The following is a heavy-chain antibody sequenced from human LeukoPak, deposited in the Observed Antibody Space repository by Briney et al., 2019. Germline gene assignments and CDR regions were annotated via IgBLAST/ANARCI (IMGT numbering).Heavy chain of an antibody. Sequence: PGRSLRLSCAASGFTFSSYGMHWVRQAPGKGLEWVAVIWYDGSNKYYADSVKGRFTISRDNSKNTLYLQMNSLRAEDTAVYYCARDMVRGVFNGMDVWGKGTTVTVSS. V-gene: IGHV3-33*01. CDR2: IWYDGSNK. CDR3: ARDMVRGVFNGMDV. D-gene: IGHD3-10*01. CDR1: GFTFSSYG. J-gene: IGHJ6*04.